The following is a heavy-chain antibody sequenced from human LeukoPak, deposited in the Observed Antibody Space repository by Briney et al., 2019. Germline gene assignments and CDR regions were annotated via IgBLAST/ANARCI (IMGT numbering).Heavy chain of an antibody. CDR1: AGSISSGYYY. D-gene: IGHD4-11*01. CDR2: IYYSGTT. J-gene: IGHJ6*03. V-gene: IGHV4-39*07. Sequence: SETLSLTCSVSAGSISSGYYYWAWIRQPPGKGPVWIGGIYYSGTTYPNSFLKSRVTISVDTSKNQFSLKLSSVTAADTAVYYCARYSYYYYYMDVWGKGTTVTVSS. CDR3: ARYSYYYYYMDV.